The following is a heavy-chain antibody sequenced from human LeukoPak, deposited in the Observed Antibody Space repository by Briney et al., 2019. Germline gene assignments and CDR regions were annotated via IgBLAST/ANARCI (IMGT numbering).Heavy chain of an antibody. CDR3: AKSGEVEMATVYFDY. V-gene: IGHV3-23*01. Sequence: GGSLRLSCEASGFTFSSYAMSWVRQAPGKGLEWVSAISGSGGSTYYADSVKGRFTISRDNSKNTLYLQMNSLRAEDTAVYYCAKSGEVEMATVYFDYWGQGTLVIVSS. CDR1: GFTFSSYA. CDR2: ISGSGGST. D-gene: IGHD5-24*01. J-gene: IGHJ4*02.